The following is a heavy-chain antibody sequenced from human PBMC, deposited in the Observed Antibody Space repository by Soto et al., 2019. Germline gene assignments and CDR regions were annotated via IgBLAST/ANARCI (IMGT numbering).Heavy chain of an antibody. CDR1: GGSISTEYY. V-gene: IGHV4-30-4*01. D-gene: IGHD7-27*01. CDR2: FYYSGST. CDR3: GRAPYRGANSRGAFDI. Sequence: QVQLQESGPGLVKPSQTLSLTYTVSGGSISTEYYWSWIRQPPGKGLEWIGYFYYSGSTYYNPSLKHRITISVDTSKNQFSLKVYSVTAADTAVYYCGRAPYRGANSRGAFDIWGQGTMVTVSS. J-gene: IGHJ3*02.